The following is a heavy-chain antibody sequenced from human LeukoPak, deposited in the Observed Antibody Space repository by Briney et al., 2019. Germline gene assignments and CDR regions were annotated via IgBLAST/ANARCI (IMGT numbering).Heavy chain of an antibody. J-gene: IGHJ3*02. CDR3: ARDYYYDSSGYPNAFDI. D-gene: IGHD3-22*01. CDR1: GGSISSSNW. V-gene: IGHV4-4*02. Sequence: SGTLSLTCAVSGGSISSSNWWSWVRQPPGKGLEWIGEIYLSGSTNYNPSLKSRVTISVDKSKNQFSLRLSSVTAADTAVYYCARDYYYDSSGYPNAFDIWGQGTMVTVSS. CDR2: IYLSGST.